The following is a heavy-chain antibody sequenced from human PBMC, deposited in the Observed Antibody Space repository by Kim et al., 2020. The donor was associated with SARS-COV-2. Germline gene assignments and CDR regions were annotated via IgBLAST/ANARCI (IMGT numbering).Heavy chain of an antibody. CDR1: GFTFRSYL. D-gene: IGHD6-6*01. V-gene: IGHV3-7*01. J-gene: IGHJ4*02. Sequence: GSLRLSCAASGFTFRSYLMSWVRQAPGKGLEWVANIKQDGRETYCVDSVKGRFTISRDNAKNSLYLQMHSLRAEHTAVYYCARECGQLVSYFDYWGQGT. CDR2: IKQDGRET. CDR3: ARECGQLVSYFDY.